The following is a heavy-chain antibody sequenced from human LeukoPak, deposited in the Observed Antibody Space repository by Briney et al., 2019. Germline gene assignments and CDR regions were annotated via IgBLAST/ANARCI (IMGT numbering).Heavy chain of an antibody. J-gene: IGHJ4*02. V-gene: IGHV5-51*01. Sequence: GESLKISCKSSGYIFTNYWIGWVRQMPGKGLEWMGIIYPGDSDTRYSPSFQGQVTISTDNSINTAHLQWSSLKASDSAVYYCARQNADVSYFEYWGQGTLVTVSS. CDR1: GYIFTNYW. CDR3: ARQNADVSYFEY. CDR2: IYPGDSDT.